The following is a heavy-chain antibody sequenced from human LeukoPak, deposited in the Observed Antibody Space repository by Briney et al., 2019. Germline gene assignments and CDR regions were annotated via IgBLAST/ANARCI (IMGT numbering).Heavy chain of an antibody. V-gene: IGHV3-7*03. D-gene: IGHD2-8*02. CDR2: INQDGTDK. J-gene: IGHJ4*02. Sequence: GGSLRLSCAASGFTFTTYWMSWIRQAPGKGLEWVANINQDGTDKYYVDSVKGRFTFSRDNAQNSLYLKMSSLRVEDTAVYYCVTYSTGLYKGLEFWGQGTQVTVPS. CDR1: GFTFTTYW. CDR3: VTYSTGLYKGLEF.